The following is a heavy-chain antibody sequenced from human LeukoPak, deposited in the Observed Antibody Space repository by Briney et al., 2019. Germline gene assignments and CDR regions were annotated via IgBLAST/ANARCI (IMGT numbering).Heavy chain of an antibody. D-gene: IGHD6-19*01. CDR3: ARVGNSGRLGNYLDY. V-gene: IGHV1-69*01. CDR1: GGTFSSYA. J-gene: IGHJ4*02. CDR2: IIPIFGTA. Sequence: SVKVSCKASGGTFSSYAISWVRQAPGQGLEWMGGIIPIFGTANYAQKFQGRVTITADESTSTAYMELSSLRSEDTAVYYCARVGNSGRLGNYLDYWGQGILVTVSS.